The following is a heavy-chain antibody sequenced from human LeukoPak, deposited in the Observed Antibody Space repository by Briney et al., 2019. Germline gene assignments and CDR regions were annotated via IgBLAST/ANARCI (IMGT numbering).Heavy chain of an antibody. D-gene: IGHD2-15*01. CDR3: ASFYCSGGSCYQYYYYYMDV. J-gene: IGHJ6*03. CDR2: IYYSGST. CDR1: GGSISSRSYY. Sequence: SETLSLTCTVSGGSISSRSYYWGWIRQPPGKGLEWIGIIYYSGSTYSNPSLRSRVTISVDTSKNQFSLKLSSVTAADTAVYYCASFYCSGGSCYQYYYYYMDVWGKGTTVTISS. V-gene: IGHV4-39*01.